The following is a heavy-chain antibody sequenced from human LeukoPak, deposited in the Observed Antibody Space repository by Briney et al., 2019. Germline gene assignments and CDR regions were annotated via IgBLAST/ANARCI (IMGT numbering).Heavy chain of an antibody. CDR1: GGSISSGSYY. CDR2: IYTSGST. V-gene: IGHV4-61*02. CDR3: AGWGPGSYYRKNYYYYYMDV. J-gene: IGHJ6*03. D-gene: IGHD1-26*01. Sequence: SETLSLTCTVSGGSISSGSYYWSWIRQPAGKGLEWIGRIYTSGSTNYNPSLKSRVTISVDTSKNQFSLKLSSVTAADTAVYYCAGWGPGSYYRKNYYYYYMDVWGKGTTVTVSS.